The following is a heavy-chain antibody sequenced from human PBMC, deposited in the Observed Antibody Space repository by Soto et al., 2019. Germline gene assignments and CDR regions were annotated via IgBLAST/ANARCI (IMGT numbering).Heavy chain of an antibody. Sequence: SVKVSCKASGGTFSSYAISWVRQAPGQGLEWMGGIIPILGTANYAQKFQGRVTITADESTSTAYMELSSLRSEDTAVYYCARDGQGDPYYYYGMDVWGQGTTVTVSS. J-gene: IGHJ6*02. D-gene: IGHD2-21*02. CDR2: IIPILGTA. CDR1: GGTFSSYA. V-gene: IGHV1-69*13. CDR3: ARDGQGDPYYYYGMDV.